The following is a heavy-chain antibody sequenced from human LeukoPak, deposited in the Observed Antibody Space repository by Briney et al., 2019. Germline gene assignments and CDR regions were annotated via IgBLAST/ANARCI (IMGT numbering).Heavy chain of an antibody. V-gene: IGHV3-9*01. CDR1: GFTFDDYA. Sequence: GGSLRLSCAASGFTFDDYAMHWVRQAPGKGLEWVSGISWNSGSIGYADSVKGRFTISRDNAKNSLYLQMNSLRAEDTALYYCARGSIIFSQAPNDCSGGSCYSVGWFDPWGQGTLVTVSS. J-gene: IGHJ5*02. CDR3: ARGSIIFSQAPNDCSGGSCYSVGWFDP. CDR2: ISWNSGSI. D-gene: IGHD2-15*01.